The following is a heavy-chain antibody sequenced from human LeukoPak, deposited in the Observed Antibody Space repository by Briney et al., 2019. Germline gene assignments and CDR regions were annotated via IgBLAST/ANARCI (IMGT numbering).Heavy chain of an antibody. V-gene: IGHV3-48*01. CDR1: GFTFSSYS. D-gene: IGHD4-17*01. J-gene: IGHJ2*01. Sequence: QTGGSLRLSCAASGFTFSSYSMNWVRQAPGKGLEWVSYISSSSTIYYADSVKGRFTISRDNAKNSLYLQMNSLRAEDTAVYYCARERGDYGDSRANWYFDLWGRGTLVTVSS. CDR3: ARERGDYGDSRANWYFDL. CDR2: ISSSSTI.